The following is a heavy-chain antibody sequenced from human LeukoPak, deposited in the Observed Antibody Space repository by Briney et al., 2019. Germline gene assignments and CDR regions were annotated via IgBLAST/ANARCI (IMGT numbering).Heavy chain of an antibody. CDR2: IYDSATT. D-gene: IGHD5-18*01. Sequence: SETLSLTCTVSGGSISSYYWNWIRQPPGKGLEWIGYIYDSATTNYNPSLKSRVSISVDTSKNQFSLKLSSVTAADTAVYYCARGYTYVYMDVWGKGTTVTVSS. V-gene: IGHV4-59*01. J-gene: IGHJ6*03. CDR3: ARGYTYVYMDV. CDR1: GGSISSYY.